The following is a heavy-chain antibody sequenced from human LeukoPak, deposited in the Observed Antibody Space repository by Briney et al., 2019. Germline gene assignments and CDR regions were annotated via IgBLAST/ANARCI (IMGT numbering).Heavy chain of an antibody. D-gene: IGHD3-3*01. J-gene: IGHJ4*02. CDR2: ISGSGGST. Sequence: GGSLRLSCAASGFTFSSYAMSWVRQAPGKGLEWVSAISGSGGSTYYADSVKGRFTISRVNSKNTLYLQMNSLRAEDTAVYYCAKGGRSTYYDFWSGNFDYWGQGTLVTVSS. CDR3: AKGGRSTYYDFWSGNFDY. CDR1: GFTFSSYA. V-gene: IGHV3-23*01.